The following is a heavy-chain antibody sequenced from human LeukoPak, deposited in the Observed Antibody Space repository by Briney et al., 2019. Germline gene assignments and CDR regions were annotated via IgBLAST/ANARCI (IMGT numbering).Heavy chain of an antibody. J-gene: IGHJ4*02. D-gene: IGHD3-9*01. Sequence: SETLSLTCAVYGGSFSGYYWSWIRQPPGKGLEWIGYIYYSGSTNYNPSLKSRVTISVDTSKNQFSLKLSSVTAADTAVYYCARAPVYDILTGFDYWGQGTLVTVSS. V-gene: IGHV4-59*01. CDR1: GGSFSGYY. CDR2: IYYSGST. CDR3: ARAPVYDILTGFDY.